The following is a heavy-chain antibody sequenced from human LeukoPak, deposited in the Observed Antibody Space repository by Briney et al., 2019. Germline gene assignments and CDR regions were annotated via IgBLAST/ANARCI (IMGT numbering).Heavy chain of an antibody. CDR2: INPNSGGT. CDR3: ARDSDQPHGSYYYYGMDV. J-gene: IGHJ6*02. Sequence: GASVTVSCKASGYTFTGYYTHWVRQAPGQGLEWMGWINPNSGGTNYAQKFQGWVTMTRDTSISTAYMELSRLRSDDTAVYYCARDSDQPHGSYYYYGMDVWGQGTTVTVSS. V-gene: IGHV1-2*04. CDR1: GYTFTGYY. D-gene: IGHD1-14*01.